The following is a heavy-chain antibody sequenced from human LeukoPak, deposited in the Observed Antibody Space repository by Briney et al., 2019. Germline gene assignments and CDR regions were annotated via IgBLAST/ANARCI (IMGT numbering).Heavy chain of an antibody. J-gene: IGHJ4*02. CDR2: IHYSGNT. D-gene: IGHD3-22*01. Sequence: SETLSLTCTVSGDSISSYYWSWIRQPPGKGLEYIGYIHYSGNTNSNPSLKSRVTISVDTSKNQFSLKLSSVTAADTAVYYCARDVYYYDSSGYEFYFDYWGQGTLVTVSS. V-gene: IGHV4-59*01. CDR3: ARDVYYYDSSGYEFYFDY. CDR1: GDSISSYY.